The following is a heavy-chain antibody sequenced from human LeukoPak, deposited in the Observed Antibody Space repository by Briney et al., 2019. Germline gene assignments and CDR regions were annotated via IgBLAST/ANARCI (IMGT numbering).Heavy chain of an antibody. V-gene: IGHV1-69*06. CDR3: ARARIAAAGTSYYMDV. CDR2: IIPIFGTA. CDR1: GGTLSSYA. J-gene: IGHJ6*03. Sequence: WASVKVSCKASGGTLSSYAISWVRQAPGQGLEWMGGIIPIFGTANYAQKFQGRVTITADKSTSTAYMELSSLRSEDTAVYYCARARIAAAGTSYYMDVWGKGTTVTVSS. D-gene: IGHD6-13*01.